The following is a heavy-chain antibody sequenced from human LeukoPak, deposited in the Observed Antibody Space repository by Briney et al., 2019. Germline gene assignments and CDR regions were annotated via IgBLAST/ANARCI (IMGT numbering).Heavy chain of an antibody. CDR2: IYYSGST. D-gene: IGHD2-2*01. CDR1: GGSISSGGYY. V-gene: IGHV4-31*03. CDR3: ASRYCSSTSCYFDY. Sequence: PSQTLSLTCTVSGGSISSGGYYWSWIRQHPGKGLEWIGYIYYSGSTYYNPSLKSRVTISVDTSKNQFSLKLSSVTAADTAVYYCASRYCSSTSCYFDYWGQGTLVTVSS. J-gene: IGHJ4*02.